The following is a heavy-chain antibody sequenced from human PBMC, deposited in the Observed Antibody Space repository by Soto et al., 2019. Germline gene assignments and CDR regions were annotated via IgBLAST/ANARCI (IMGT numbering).Heavy chain of an antibody. Sequence: EVHLLESGGGLVQPGGSLRLSCAASGFTFNNYAMSWVRQAPGKGLEWVSGITNNGANIKYVDSVKGRFTISRDNSRDTLFLQMNGLRAEDTAVYYDAQAARDCGTDCYSSCFHAWGQGTLVTVSS. J-gene: IGHJ5*02. CDR1: GFTFNNYA. CDR2: ITNNGANI. D-gene: IGHD2-21*02. V-gene: IGHV3-23*01. CDR3: AQAARDCGTDCYSSCFHA.